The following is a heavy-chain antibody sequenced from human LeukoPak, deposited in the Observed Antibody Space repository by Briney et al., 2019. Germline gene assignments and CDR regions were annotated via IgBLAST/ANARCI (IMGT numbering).Heavy chain of an antibody. V-gene: IGHV4-59*01. CDR3: ARAVGGYCSGGSCYSGAVRFDP. CDR2: IYYSGST. J-gene: IGHJ5*02. CDR1: GGSISSYY. Sequence: SETLSLTCTVSGGSISSYYWSWIRQPPGKGLEWIGYIYYSGSTNYNPSLKSRVTISVDTSKNQFFLKLSSVTAADTAVYYCARAVGGYCSGGSCYSGAVRFDPWGQGTLVTVSS. D-gene: IGHD2-15*01.